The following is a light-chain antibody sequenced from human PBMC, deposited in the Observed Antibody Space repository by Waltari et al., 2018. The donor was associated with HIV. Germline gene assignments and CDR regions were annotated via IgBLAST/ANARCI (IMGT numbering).Light chain of an antibody. CDR2: EDT. Sequence: SYELTQPPSVSVSPGQTASIPCSGENLADKYASWYQQKPGQSPVLVIYEDTKRPSGIPERISGSNSGNTATLTISGTQTMDEADYFCQAWDSNSGFFGTGTKLTVL. J-gene: IGLJ1*01. CDR1: NLADKY. CDR3: QAWDSNSGF. V-gene: IGLV3-1*01.